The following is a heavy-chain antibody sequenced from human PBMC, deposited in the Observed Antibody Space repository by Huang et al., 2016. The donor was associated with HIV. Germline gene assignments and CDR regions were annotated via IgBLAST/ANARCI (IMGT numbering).Heavy chain of an antibody. CDR1: GGTFSSCG. J-gene: IGHJ5*02. D-gene: IGHD6-13*01. CDR3: ARWEAAADNNWFDP. Sequence: QVQLVQSGAEVKKPGSSVKVSCRASGGTFSSCGISWVRQAPGQGLGWMGVIIPIFGTPNYAQKFQGRVTITADESTSTAYMELSSLRSEDTAVYYCARWEAAADNNWFDPWGQGTLVTVSS. CDR2: IIPIFGTP. V-gene: IGHV1-69*01.